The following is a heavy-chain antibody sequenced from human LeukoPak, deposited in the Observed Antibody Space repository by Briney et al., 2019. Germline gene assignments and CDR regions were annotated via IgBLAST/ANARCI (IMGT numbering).Heavy chain of an antibody. CDR1: GFTFSSYA. Sequence: GGSLRLSCAASGFTFSSYAMSWVRQAPGKGLEGVSAISGSGGSTSYADSVKGRFTISRDNSKNTLYLQINSLSAEDTAVYYCAKFDSSGYPRAPLGYWGKGTLVSVSS. CDR2: ISGSGGST. D-gene: IGHD3-22*01. V-gene: IGHV3-23*01. CDR3: AKFDSSGYPRAPLGY. J-gene: IGHJ4*02.